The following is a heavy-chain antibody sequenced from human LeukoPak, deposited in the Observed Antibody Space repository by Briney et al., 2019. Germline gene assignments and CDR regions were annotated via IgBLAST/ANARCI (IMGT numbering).Heavy chain of an antibody. CDR1: GYSISSGYY. J-gene: IGHJ3*02. CDR3: ARGRPRGAFDI. Sequence: SETLSLTCTVSGYSISSGYYWGWIRQPPGKGLEWIGSIYHSGSTYYNPSLKSRVTISVDTSKNQFSLKPSSVTAADTAVYYCARGRPRGAFDIWGQGTMVTVSS. V-gene: IGHV4-38-2*02. CDR2: IYHSGST.